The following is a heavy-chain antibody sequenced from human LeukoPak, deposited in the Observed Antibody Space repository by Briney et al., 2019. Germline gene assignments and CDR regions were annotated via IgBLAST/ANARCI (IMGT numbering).Heavy chain of an antibody. V-gene: IGHV1-18*01. J-gene: IGHJ5*02. CDR3: ARDMDYYDSSGSLSGP. Sequence: ASVKVSCKASGYTFTSYGISWMRQAPGQGLEWMGWISAYNGNTNYAQKLQGRVTMTTDTSTSTAYMELRSLRSDDTAVYYCARDMDYYDSSGSLSGPWGQGTLVTVSS. CDR1: GYTFTSYG. D-gene: IGHD3-22*01. CDR2: ISAYNGNT.